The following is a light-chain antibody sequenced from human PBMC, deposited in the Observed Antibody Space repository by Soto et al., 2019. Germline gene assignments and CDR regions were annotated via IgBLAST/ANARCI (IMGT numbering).Light chain of an antibody. V-gene: IGKV3-11*01. J-gene: IGKJ5*01. CDR2: DAS. Sequence: EIVLTQSPVTLSLSPGERATLSCRASQSVSSYLAWYQQKPGQAPRLLIYDASNRATGIPARFSGSGSGTDFTLTISSLEPEDFALYYCRQHDILPITFGQGTRLEIK. CDR3: RQHDILPIT. CDR1: QSVSSY.